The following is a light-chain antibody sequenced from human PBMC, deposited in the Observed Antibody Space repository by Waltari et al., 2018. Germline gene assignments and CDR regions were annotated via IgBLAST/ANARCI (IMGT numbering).Light chain of an antibody. V-gene: IGKV3-20*01. Sequence: EIVLPQPPGTLSLSPGESVPVSCRANENISSSYLAWYQQKPGQAPRLLIYGASSRASDIPDRFSGRGSGRGFTLSISSLEPEDSAVYFCQHYASSSITFGQGTRLEIK. CDR2: GAS. CDR1: ENISSSY. CDR3: QHYASSSIT. J-gene: IGKJ5*01.